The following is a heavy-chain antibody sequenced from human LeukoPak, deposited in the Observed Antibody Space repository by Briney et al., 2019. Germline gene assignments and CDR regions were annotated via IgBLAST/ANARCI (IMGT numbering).Heavy chain of an antibody. CDR3: ARYSASLWFGELSGWFAP. D-gene: IGHD3-10*01. CDR2: ISSSSSYI. Sequence: GGSLRLSCAASGFTVSSNYMGWVRQAPGKGLEWVSSISSSSSYIYYADSVKGRFTISRDNAKYSLYLQMNSLRAEDTAVYYCARYSASLWFGELSGWFAPWGQGTLVTVSS. J-gene: IGHJ5*02. V-gene: IGHV3-21*01. CDR1: GFTVSSNY.